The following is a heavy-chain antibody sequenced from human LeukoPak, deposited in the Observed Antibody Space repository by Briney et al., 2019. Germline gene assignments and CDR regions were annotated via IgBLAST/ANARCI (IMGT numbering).Heavy chain of an antibody. Sequence: GGSLRLSCAVSGFTFSDFWMSWVRQAPGRGLEWVANIHPEGNEKYHVESVKGRFTISRDNAKNSLFLQMNGLRVEDAAVYYCARGDAFSGDHWGQGTLVTVSS. CDR2: IHPEGNEK. J-gene: IGHJ4*02. V-gene: IGHV3-7*04. CDR1: GFTFSDFW. CDR3: ARGDAFSGDH.